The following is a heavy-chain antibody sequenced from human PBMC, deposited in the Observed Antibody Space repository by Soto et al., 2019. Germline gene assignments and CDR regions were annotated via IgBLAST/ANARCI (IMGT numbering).Heavy chain of an antibody. J-gene: IGHJ6*02. D-gene: IGHD6-19*01. Sequence: GASVKVSCKASGYTFTGYYMHWVRQAPGQGHEWMGWINPNSGGTNYAQKFQGWVTMTRDTSISAAYMELSRLRSDDTAVYYCARDRRIAVAGDYYYGMDVWGQGTTVTVSS. V-gene: IGHV1-2*04. CDR1: GYTFTGYY. CDR3: ARDRRIAVAGDYYYGMDV. CDR2: INPNSGGT.